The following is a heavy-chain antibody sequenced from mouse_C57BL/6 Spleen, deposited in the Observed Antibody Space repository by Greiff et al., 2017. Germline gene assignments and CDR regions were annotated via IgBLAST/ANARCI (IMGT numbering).Heavy chain of an antibody. CDR1: GFTFSSYG. D-gene: IGHD1-1*01. CDR3: ARQFITTVVAPYAMDY. J-gene: IGHJ4*01. V-gene: IGHV5-6*01. CDR2: LSSGGSYT. Sequence: EVKLVESGGDLVKPGGSLKLSCAASGFTFSSYGMSWVRQTPDKRLEWVATLSSGGSYTYYPDSVKGRFTISRDNAKNTLYLQMSSLKSEDTAMYYCARQFITTVVAPYAMDYWGQGTSVTVSS.